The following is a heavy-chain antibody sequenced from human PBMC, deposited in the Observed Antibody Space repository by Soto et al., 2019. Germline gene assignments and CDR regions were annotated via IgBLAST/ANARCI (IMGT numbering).Heavy chain of an antibody. Sequence: QVQLVQSGAEVKKPGASVKVSCKASGYTFTSYDINWVRQATGQGFEYLGWMNPNSGNTGYVKKFQGRVTMARDTSMSTAYMGLSSLRSEDTAVYYCAIVIKYGDYSRWFGPWGPGTLVTVSS. CDR2: MNPNSGNT. CDR3: AIVIKYGDYSRWFGP. V-gene: IGHV1-8*01. J-gene: IGHJ5*02. D-gene: IGHD4-17*01. CDR1: GYTFTSYD.